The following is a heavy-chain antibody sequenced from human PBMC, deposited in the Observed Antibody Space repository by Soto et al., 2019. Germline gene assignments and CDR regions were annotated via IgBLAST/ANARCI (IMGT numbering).Heavy chain of an antibody. CDR3: TRDASRDSSARGWYDP. CDR2: ISSNSAYI. V-gene: IGHV3-21*01. CDR1: GFTFRSFT. Sequence: GGSLRLSCAASGFTFRSFTMNWVRQAPGKGLEWVSTISSNSAYIYYTDALRGRFTISRDNAKNSLHLQMNSLRAEDTAVYYCTRDASRDSSARGWYDPWGPGTLVTVSS. J-gene: IGHJ5*02. D-gene: IGHD6-13*01.